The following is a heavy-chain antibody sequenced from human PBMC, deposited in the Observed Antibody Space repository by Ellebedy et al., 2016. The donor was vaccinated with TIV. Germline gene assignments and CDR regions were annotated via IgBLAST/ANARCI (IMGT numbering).Heavy chain of an antibody. CDR2: INPTGGST. CDR3: ALYRNGWYP. J-gene: IGHJ5*02. D-gene: IGHD6-19*01. Sequence: AASVKVSCKASGYTFTSSYIHWVRQAPGQGLEWIGIINPTGGSTTYAQKFQGRVAMTRETSTSTVYMELSSLTSEDTAMYYCALYRNGWYPWGQGTLVTVSS. CDR1: GYTFTSSY. V-gene: IGHV1-46*01.